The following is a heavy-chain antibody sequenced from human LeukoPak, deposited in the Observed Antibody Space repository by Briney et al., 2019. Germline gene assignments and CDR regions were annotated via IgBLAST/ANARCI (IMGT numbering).Heavy chain of an antibody. CDR1: GGTFSSYA. D-gene: IGHD3-22*01. CDR3: ARGDSSGYYWYLDY. J-gene: IGHJ4*02. Sequence: ASVKVSCKASGGTFSSYAINWVRQAPGQGLEWMGGIIPIFGTANYAQKFQGRVTITADESTSTAYMELSSLRSEDTAVYYCARGDSSGYYWYLDYWGQGTLVTVSS. V-gene: IGHV1-69*13. CDR2: IIPIFGTA.